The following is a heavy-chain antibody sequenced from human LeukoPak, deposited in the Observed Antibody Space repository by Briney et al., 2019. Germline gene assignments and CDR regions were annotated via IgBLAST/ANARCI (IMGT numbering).Heavy chain of an antibody. CDR2: IYYSGST. V-gene: IGHV4-59*01. CDR3: ARDPARDDFWSGPIYYYYMDV. J-gene: IGHJ6*03. D-gene: IGHD3-3*01. CDR1: GGSISSYY. Sequence: SETLSLTCTVSGGSISSYYWSWIRQPPGKGLEWIGYIYYSGSTNYNPSLKSRVTISVDTSKNQFSLKLSSVTAADTAVYYCARDPARDDFWSGPIYYYYMDVWGKGTTVTVSS.